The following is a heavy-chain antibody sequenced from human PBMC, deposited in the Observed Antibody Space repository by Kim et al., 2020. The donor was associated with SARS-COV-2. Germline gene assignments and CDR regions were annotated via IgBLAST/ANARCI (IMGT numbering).Heavy chain of an antibody. J-gene: IGHJ6*02. CDR3: ARAGYDILTGYYPTGYYGMDV. CDR2: ISAYNGNT. Sequence: ASVKVSCKASGYTFTSYGISWVRQAPGQGLEWMGWISAYNGNTNYAQKLQGRVTMTTDTSTSTAYMELRSLRSDDTAVYYCARAGYDILTGYYPTGYYGMDVWGQGTTVTVSS. V-gene: IGHV1-18*01. D-gene: IGHD3-9*01. CDR1: GYTFTSYG.